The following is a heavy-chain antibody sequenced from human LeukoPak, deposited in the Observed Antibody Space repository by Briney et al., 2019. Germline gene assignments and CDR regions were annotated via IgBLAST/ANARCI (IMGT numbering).Heavy chain of an antibody. D-gene: IGHD2-8*01. CDR1: GYTFTSYG. Sequence: ASVKVSCKASGYTFTSYGISWVRQAPGQGLEWMGWISAYNGNTNYAQKLQGRVTMTTDTSTSTAYMELRSLRSDGTAVYYCARAPFVLRHYGMDVWGQGTTVTVSS. CDR3: ARAPFVLRHYGMDV. J-gene: IGHJ6*02. V-gene: IGHV1-18*01. CDR2: ISAYNGNT.